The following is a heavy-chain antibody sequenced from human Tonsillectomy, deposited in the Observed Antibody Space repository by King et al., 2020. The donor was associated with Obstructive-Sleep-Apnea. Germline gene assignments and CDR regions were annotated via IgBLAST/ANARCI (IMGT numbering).Heavy chain of an antibody. CDR2: IYYSGST. J-gene: IGHJ5*02. V-gene: IGHV4-59*08. CDR1: GGSIISYY. Sequence: QLQESGPGLVKPSETLSLTCTVSGGSIISYYWSWLRQPPGKGLEWIGYIYYSGSTNYNPSLKSRVTISVDTSKNQFSLKLSSVTAADTAVYYCARHGRELPTGANWFDPWGQGTLVTVSS. CDR3: ARHGRELPTGANWFDP. D-gene: IGHD1-26*01.